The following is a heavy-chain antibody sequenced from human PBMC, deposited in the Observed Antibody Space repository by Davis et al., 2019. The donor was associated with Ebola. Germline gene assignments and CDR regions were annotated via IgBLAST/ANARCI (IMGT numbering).Heavy chain of an antibody. CDR2: TYYSYKWYT. CDR1: GDSVSINSAG. J-gene: IGHJ4*02. CDR3: ARGWLRGYLDY. Sequence: HSQTLSLTCDISGDSVSINSAGWNWIRQSPSRGLEWLGRTYYSYKWYTDSAVSVRSRITITPDTSKNQFSLQLNSVTPEDTAVYYCARGWLRGYLDYRGQGTLVTVSS. V-gene: IGHV6-1*01. D-gene: IGHD3-3*01.